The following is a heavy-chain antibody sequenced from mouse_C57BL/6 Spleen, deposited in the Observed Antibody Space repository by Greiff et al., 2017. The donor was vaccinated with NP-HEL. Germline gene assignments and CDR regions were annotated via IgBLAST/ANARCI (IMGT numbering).Heavy chain of an antibody. J-gene: IGHJ4*01. CDR1: GYAFTNYL. Sequence: VQLQQSGAELVRPGTSVKVSCKASGYAFTNYLIEWVKQRPGQGLEWIGVINPGSGGTNYNEKFKGKATLTADKSSSTAYMQLSSLTSEDSAVYFCARAEDYDYDYAMDYWGQGTSVTVSS. CDR3: ARAEDYDYDYAMDY. V-gene: IGHV1-54*01. CDR2: INPGSGGT. D-gene: IGHD2-4*01.